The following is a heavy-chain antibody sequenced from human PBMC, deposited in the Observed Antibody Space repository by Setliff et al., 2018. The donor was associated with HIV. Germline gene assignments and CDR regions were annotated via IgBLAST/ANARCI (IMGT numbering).Heavy chain of an antibody. D-gene: IGHD5-18*01. CDR2: INAGNGNT. J-gene: IGHJ4*02. V-gene: IGHV1-3*01. CDR3: ARLSLEGYSYGIDY. Sequence: ASVKVSCKASGYSFTRYYIHWVRQAPGQRLEWMGWINAGNGNTKYSQKFQGRVTITRDTSASTAYMELRSLRSDDTAVYYCARLSLEGYSYGIDYWGQGTLVTVSS. CDR1: GYSFTRYY.